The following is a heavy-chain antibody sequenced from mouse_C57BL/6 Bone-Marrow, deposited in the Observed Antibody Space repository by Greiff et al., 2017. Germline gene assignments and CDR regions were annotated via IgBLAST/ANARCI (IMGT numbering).Heavy chain of an antibody. Sequence: QVQLQQPGAELVKPGASVKLSCKASGYTFTSYWMQWVKQRPGQGLEWIGEIDPSDSYTNYNQKFKGKATLTVDTSSSTSYMQLSSLTSEDSAVYYCARCYYDYDGDFFAYWGQGTLVTVSA. J-gene: IGHJ3*01. V-gene: IGHV1-50*01. D-gene: IGHD2-4*01. CDR2: IDPSDSYT. CDR1: GYTFTSYW. CDR3: ARCYYDYDGDFFAY.